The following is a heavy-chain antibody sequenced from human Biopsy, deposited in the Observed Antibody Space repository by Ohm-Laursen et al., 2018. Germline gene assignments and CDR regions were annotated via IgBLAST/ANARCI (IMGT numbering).Heavy chain of an antibody. J-gene: IGHJ4*02. D-gene: IGHD3-10*01. Sequence: SLRLSCAASGFTFSSYAMSWVRQSPGKGLEWVSVISGSGASTDSADSVKGRFTISRDNSKNTLYLQMNSLRAEDTAVYYCARRGWGSGSSPFDYWGQGTLVTVSS. V-gene: IGHV3-23*01. CDR2: ISGSGAST. CDR3: ARRGWGSGSSPFDY. CDR1: GFTFSSYA.